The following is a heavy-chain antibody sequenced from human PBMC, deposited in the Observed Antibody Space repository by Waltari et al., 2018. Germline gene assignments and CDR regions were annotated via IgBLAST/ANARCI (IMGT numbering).Heavy chain of an antibody. CDR1: GGPFSGYY. D-gene: IGHD2-2*01. CDR2: INHSGRT. CDR3: ARGRLLYADSRPLNY. J-gene: IGHJ4*02. V-gene: IGHV4-34*01. Sequence: QVQLQQWGAGLLKPSETLSLTCAVSGGPFSGYYWSWIRQPPGKGLEWIGEINHSGRTNYNPSLESRISILVDTSKNQFSLNLSSVTAADTAVYYCARGRLLYADSRPLNYWGQGTLVTVSS.